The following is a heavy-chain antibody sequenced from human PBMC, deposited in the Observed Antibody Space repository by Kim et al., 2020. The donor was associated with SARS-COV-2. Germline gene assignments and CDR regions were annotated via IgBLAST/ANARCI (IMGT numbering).Heavy chain of an antibody. Sequence: GGSLRLSCAASGFPFSTYAFNWVRQAPGKGLEWVACISSGHTFFADSVKVRFTISRDNSKSALFLEMTSLRVDDTTVYYGAREEEGPNYG. J-gene: IGHJ6*01. CDR2: ISSGHT. CDR3: AREEEGPNYG. V-gene: IGHV3-21*01. CDR1: GFPFSTYA.